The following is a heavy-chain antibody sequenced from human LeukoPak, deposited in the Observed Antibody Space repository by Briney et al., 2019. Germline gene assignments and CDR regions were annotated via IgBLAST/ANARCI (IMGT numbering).Heavy chain of an antibody. J-gene: IGHJ3*02. Sequence: GGSLRLSCAASGLSVSSNYMSWVRQAPGKGLEWVSVIYSGGITYYADSVKGRFTISRDNSKNTLCLQMNSLRAEDTAVYYCARDRRGGGTFDIWGQGTLVTVSS. CDR3: ARDRRGGGTFDI. CDR1: GLSVSSNY. D-gene: IGHD3-16*01. V-gene: IGHV3-53*01. CDR2: IYSGGIT.